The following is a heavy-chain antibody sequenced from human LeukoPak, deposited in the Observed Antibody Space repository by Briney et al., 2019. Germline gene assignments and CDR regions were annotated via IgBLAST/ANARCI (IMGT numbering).Heavy chain of an antibody. J-gene: IGHJ4*02. V-gene: IGHV4-39*01. D-gene: IGHD3-3*01. CDR1: GGSISSSSYY. CDR2: IYYSGST. Sequence: SETLSLTCTVSGGSISSSSYYWGWIRQPPGKGLEWIGSIYYSGSTYYNPSLKSRVTISVDTSKNQFSLKLSSVTAADTAVYYCARGASYYDFWSGYYMGPLEPFDYWGQGTLVTVSS. CDR3: ARGASYYDFWSGYYMGPLEPFDY.